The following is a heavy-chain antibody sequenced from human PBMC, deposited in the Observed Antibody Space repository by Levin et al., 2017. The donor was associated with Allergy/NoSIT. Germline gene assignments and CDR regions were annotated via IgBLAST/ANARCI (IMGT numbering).Heavy chain of an antibody. Sequence: TSETLSLTCAVYGGSFIGYYWSWIRQSPGKGLEWIGEISHRESTTYNPSLKSRVIISLETSGNQFSLRLDSVTAADTAVYYCAVFSFRYGTFDIWGQGTMVTVSS. J-gene: IGHJ3*02. CDR1: GGSFIGYY. V-gene: IGHV4-34*01. CDR3: AVFSFRYGTFDI. D-gene: IGHD4-17*01. CDR2: ISHREST.